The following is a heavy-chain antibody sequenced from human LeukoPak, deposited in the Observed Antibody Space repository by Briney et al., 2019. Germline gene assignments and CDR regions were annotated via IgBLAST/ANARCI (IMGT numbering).Heavy chain of an antibody. V-gene: IGHV1-2*02. Sequence: ASVKVSCKASGYTFTGYYMHWVRQAPGQGLEWMGWINPNSGGTNYAQKFQGRVTMTRNTSISTAYMELSSLRSEDTAVYYCARGGSITMIVVVITKMGAFDIWGQGTMVTVSS. CDR1: GYTFTGYY. J-gene: IGHJ3*02. CDR3: ARGGSITMIVVVITKMGAFDI. CDR2: INPNSGGT. D-gene: IGHD3-22*01.